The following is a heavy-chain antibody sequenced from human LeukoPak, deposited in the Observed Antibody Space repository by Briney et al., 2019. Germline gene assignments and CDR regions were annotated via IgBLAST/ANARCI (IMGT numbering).Heavy chain of an antibody. CDR1: AGSISSGSYY. CDR3: ARDSAYCGGDCDDAFDI. J-gene: IGHJ3*02. D-gene: IGHD2-21*02. Sequence: SETLSLTCTVSAGSISSGSYYWSWPRQPAGKGLEWIARIYTSGSTNYNPSLKSRVTISVDTSKNQFSLKLSSVTAADTAVYHCARDSAYCGGDCDDAFDIWRQGTIVTVSS. CDR2: IYTSGST. V-gene: IGHV4-61*02.